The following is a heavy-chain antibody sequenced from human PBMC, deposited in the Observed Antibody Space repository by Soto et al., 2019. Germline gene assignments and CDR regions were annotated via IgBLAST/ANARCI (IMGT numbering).Heavy chain of an antibody. V-gene: IGHV1-69*01. D-gene: IGHD2-8*01. J-gene: IGHJ6*02. CDR3: ARVDGHCTNGVCYPSPYYYYGMDV. CDR1: GGTFSSYA. Sequence: QVQLVQSGAEVKKPGSSVKVSCKASGGTFSSYAISWVRQAPGQGLEWMGGIIPIFGTANYAQKFQGRVTITADESTSTAYMELSSLRSEDTAVYYCARVDGHCTNGVCYPSPYYYYGMDVWGQGTTVTVSS. CDR2: IIPIFGTA.